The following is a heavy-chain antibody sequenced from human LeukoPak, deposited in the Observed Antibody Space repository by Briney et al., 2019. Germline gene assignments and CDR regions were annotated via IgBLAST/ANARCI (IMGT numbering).Heavy chain of an antibody. CDR2: IYHSGSS. CDR3: AREAVYCSGGSCFAWFDP. Sequence: SETLSLTCTVSGYSISSGYYWGWIRQPPGKGLEGIGSIYHSGSSYYNPSLKSRVTISVDTSKTQFSLKLSSVTAADTAVYYCAREAVYCSGGSCFAWFDPWGQGTLVTVSS. V-gene: IGHV4-38-2*02. J-gene: IGHJ5*02. CDR1: GYSISSGYY. D-gene: IGHD2-15*01.